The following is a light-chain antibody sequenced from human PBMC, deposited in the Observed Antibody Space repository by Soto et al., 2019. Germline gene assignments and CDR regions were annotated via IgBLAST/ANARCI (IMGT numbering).Light chain of an antibody. V-gene: IGLV2-14*01. CDR3: SSYTSSSTLVV. CDR1: SSDVGSYNY. Sequence: QSALTQPASVSGSPGQSITISCTGTSSDVGSYNYVSWYQQHPGKAPKLMIYDVSNRSSGVSNRFSGSKSGNTASLTISGLQAEDEADYYCSSYTSSSTLVVFGGGTKLTVL. CDR2: DVS. J-gene: IGLJ2*01.